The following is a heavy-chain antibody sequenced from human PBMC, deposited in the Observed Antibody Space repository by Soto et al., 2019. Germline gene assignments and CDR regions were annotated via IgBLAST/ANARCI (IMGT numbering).Heavy chain of an antibody. D-gene: IGHD3-22*01. CDR3: ASDSSGYWVAPGY. Sequence: GASVKVSFKASGYTFTSYGISWVRQAPGQGLEWMGWISAYNGNTNYAQKLQGRVTMTTDTSTSTAYMELRSLRSEDTAVYYCASDSSGYWVAPGYWGQGTLVTVSS. CDR1: GYTFTSYG. V-gene: IGHV1-18*01. J-gene: IGHJ4*02. CDR2: ISAYNGNT.